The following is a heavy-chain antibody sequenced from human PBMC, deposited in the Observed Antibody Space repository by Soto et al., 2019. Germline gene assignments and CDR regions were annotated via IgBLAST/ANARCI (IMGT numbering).Heavy chain of an antibody. Sequence: GGSLRLSCAASGFTFSSYAMHWVRQAPGKGLEWVAVISYDGSNKYFADSVKGRFTISRDNSKNTLYLQMNSLRGEDTAVYYCARGPSSLTRFDYWGQGTLVTVSS. J-gene: IGHJ4*02. CDR3: ARGPSSLTRFDY. V-gene: IGHV3-30-3*01. D-gene: IGHD6-19*01. CDR1: GFTFSSYA. CDR2: ISYDGSNK.